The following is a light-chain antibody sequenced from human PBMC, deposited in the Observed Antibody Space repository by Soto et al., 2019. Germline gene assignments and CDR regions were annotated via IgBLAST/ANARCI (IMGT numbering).Light chain of an antibody. V-gene: IGLV2-14*03. CDR2: DVS. Sequence: QSVLTQSASVSGSLGQSISISCTGTSTDVGGYDYVSWYQQHPGKAPRLMIYDVSNRPSGVSNRFSGSKSGNTASLTISGLQAEDEDDYYCASYTSTYTLIFGGGTKLTVL. CDR3: ASYTSTYTLI. J-gene: IGLJ2*01. CDR1: STDVGGYDY.